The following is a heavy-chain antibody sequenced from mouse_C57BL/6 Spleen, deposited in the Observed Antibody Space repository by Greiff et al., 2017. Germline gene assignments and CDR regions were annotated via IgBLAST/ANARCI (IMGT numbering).Heavy chain of an antibody. CDR1: GYAFTSSW. Sequence: QVQLKQSGPELVKPGASVKISCKASGYAFTSSWMNWVKQRPGKGLEWIGRIYPGDGDTKYNGKFKGKATLTAAKSSSTAYMQLSSLTSEDSAVYFGAREGNGHDFDYWGQGTTLTVSS. V-gene: IGHV1-82*01. D-gene: IGHD2-2*01. CDR3: AREGNGHDFDY. J-gene: IGHJ2*01. CDR2: IYPGDGDT.